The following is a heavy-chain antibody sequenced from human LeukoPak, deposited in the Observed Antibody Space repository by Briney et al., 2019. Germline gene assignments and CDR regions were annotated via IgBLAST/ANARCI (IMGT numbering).Heavy chain of an antibody. D-gene: IGHD6-13*01. Sequence: SDTLSLTCAVYGGSFSGYYWSWIRQPPGKGLEWIGEINHSGSTNYNPSLKSRVTISVDTSKNQFSLKLSSVTAADTAVYYCARVLYSSSWYYFDYWGQGTLVTVSS. CDR2: INHSGST. CDR1: GGSFSGYY. V-gene: IGHV4-34*01. J-gene: IGHJ4*02. CDR3: ARVLYSSSWYYFDY.